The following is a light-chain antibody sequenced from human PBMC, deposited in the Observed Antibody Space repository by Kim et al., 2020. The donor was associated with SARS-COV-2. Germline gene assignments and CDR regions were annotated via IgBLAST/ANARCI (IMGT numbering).Light chain of an antibody. CDR1: NMGSKS. V-gene: IGLV3-21*04. CDR3: QVWDSSGDREV. CDR2: YDS. Sequence: APGKTARITGGGNNMGSKSVHWYLQKPGQAPVLVIYYDSDRPSGIPERFSGSNSGNTATLTISRVEAGDEADYYCQVWDSSGDREVFGGGTQLTVL. J-gene: IGLJ3*02.